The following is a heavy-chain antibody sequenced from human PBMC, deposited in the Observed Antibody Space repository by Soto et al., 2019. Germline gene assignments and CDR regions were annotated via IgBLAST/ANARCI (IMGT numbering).Heavy chain of an antibody. J-gene: IGHJ5*02. Sequence: SGPTLVNPTQTLTLTCTFSGFSLSTSGVGVGWIRQPPGKALEWLALIYWDDDKRYSPSLKSRLTITKDTSKNQVVLTMTNMDPVDTATYYCAREGYYYDSSGYYSGENWFDPWGQGTLVTVSS. CDR1: GFSLSTSGVG. CDR2: IYWDDDK. V-gene: IGHV2-5*02. D-gene: IGHD3-22*01. CDR3: AREGYYYDSSGYYSGENWFDP.